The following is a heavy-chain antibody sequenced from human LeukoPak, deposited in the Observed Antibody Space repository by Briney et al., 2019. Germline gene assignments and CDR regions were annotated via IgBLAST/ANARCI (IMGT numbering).Heavy chain of an antibody. D-gene: IGHD6-13*01. CDR3: ARASGYSSSRGDY. Sequence: GGSLRLSCAASGFTFSSYEMNWVRQAPGKGLEWVSYISSGGSTIYYADSVKGRFTISRDNAKNSLYPQMNSLRAEDTAVYYCARASGYSSSRGDYWGQGTLVTVSS. CDR2: ISSGGSTI. V-gene: IGHV3-48*03. J-gene: IGHJ4*02. CDR1: GFTFSSYE.